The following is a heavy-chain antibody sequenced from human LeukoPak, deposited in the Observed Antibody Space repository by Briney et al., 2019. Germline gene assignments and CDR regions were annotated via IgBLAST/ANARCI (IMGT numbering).Heavy chain of an antibody. Sequence: SETLSLTCTVSGGSISSYYWSWVRQPPGKGLEWIGEIYHSGSTNYNPSLKSRVTISVDKSKNQFSLKLSSVTAADTAVYYCARVVILSDSSGYYPLWGQGTLVTVSS. J-gene: IGHJ4*02. V-gene: IGHV4-4*02. D-gene: IGHD3-22*01. CDR2: IYHSGST. CDR3: ARVVILSDSSGYYPL. CDR1: GGSISSYY.